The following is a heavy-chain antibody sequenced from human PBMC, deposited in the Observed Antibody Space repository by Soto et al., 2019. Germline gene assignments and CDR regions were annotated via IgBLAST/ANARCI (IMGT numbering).Heavy chain of an antibody. CDR2: ISYDGSNK. CDR1: GFTFSSYG. D-gene: IGHD3-22*01. CDR3: AKDGENYYYDSSGLSGYFDY. Sequence: GGSLRLSCAASGFTFSSYGMHWVRQAPGKGLEWVAVISYDGSNKYYADSVKGRFTISRDNSKNTLYLQMNSLRAEDTAVYYCAKDGENYYYDSSGLSGYFDYWGQGTLVTVSS. V-gene: IGHV3-30*18. J-gene: IGHJ4*02.